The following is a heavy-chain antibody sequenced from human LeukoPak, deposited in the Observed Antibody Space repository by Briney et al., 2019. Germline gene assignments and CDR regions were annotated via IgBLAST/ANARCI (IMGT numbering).Heavy chain of an antibody. J-gene: IGHJ4*02. V-gene: IGHV4-61*02. Sequence: SETLSLTCTVSGGSISTGSYYWSWIRQPAGKGLEWIGRIYTSGSTNYNPSLKSRVTISLDTSKNQFSLKLSSVTAADTAMYYCARVSRGNSVGGDYWGQGTLVTVSS. D-gene: IGHD4-23*01. CDR2: IYTSGST. CDR3: ARVSRGNSVGGDY. CDR1: GGSISTGSYY.